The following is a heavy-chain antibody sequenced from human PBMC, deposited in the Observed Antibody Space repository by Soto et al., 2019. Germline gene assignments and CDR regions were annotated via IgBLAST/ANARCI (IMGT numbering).Heavy chain of an antibody. V-gene: IGHV4-30-4*01. CDR2: IYCSGST. J-gene: IGHJ3*02. CDR1: GGSISSGDYY. D-gene: IGHD3-22*01. CDR3: ASSFITMIVVAHDAFDI. Sequence: SETLSLTCTVSGGSISSGDYYWSWIRQPPGKGLEWIGYIYCSGSTYYNPSLKSRVTISVDTSKNQFSLKLSSMTAADTAVYYCASSFITMIVVAHDAFDIWGQGTMVTVS.